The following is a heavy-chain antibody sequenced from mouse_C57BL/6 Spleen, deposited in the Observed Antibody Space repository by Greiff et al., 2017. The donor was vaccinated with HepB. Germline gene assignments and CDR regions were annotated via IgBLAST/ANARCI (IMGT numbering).Heavy chain of an antibody. D-gene: IGHD2-4*01. Sequence: EVQLVESGGGLVQPGGSLKLSCAASGFTFSDYYMYWVRQTPEKRLEWVAYISNGGGSTYYPDTVKGRFTISRDNAKNTLYLQMSRLKSEDTAMYYCARSYDYDVGYFDVWGTGTTVTVSS. J-gene: IGHJ1*03. CDR1: GFTFSDYY. V-gene: IGHV5-12*01. CDR3: ARSYDYDVGYFDV. CDR2: ISNGGGST.